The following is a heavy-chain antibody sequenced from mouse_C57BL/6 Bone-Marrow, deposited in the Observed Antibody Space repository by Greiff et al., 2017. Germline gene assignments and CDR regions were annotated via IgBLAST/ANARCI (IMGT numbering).Heavy chain of an antibody. Sequence: EVMLVESGGDLVKPGGSLKLSCAASGFTFSSYGMSWVRQTPDKRLEWVATISSGGSYTYYPDSVKGRFTISRDNAKNTLYLQMSSLKSEDTAMYYCARLPYYSNYVGGYWGQGTTLTVSS. D-gene: IGHD2-5*01. CDR3: ARLPYYSNYVGGY. V-gene: IGHV5-6*01. CDR2: ISSGGSYT. J-gene: IGHJ2*01. CDR1: GFTFSSYG.